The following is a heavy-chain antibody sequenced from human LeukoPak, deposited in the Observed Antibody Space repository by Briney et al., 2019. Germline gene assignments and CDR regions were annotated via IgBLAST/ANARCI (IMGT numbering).Heavy chain of an antibody. J-gene: IGHJ4*02. D-gene: IGHD3-22*01. V-gene: IGHV4-39*01. CDR2: IYYSGTT. Sequence: SETLSLTCTVSGGYISSRSYYWGWIRQPPGQGLEWIASIYYSGTTYYNPSLKSRVSISADTSKNQFSLKVSSVTAADTAVYYCTSRGWIVGLVDYWGQGTLVTVSS. CDR1: GGYISSRSYY. CDR3: TSRGWIVGLVDY.